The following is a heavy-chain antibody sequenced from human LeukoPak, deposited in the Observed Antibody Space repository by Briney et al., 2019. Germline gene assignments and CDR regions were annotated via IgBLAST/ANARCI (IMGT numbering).Heavy chain of an antibody. CDR3: ARDPAASGYYFDY. CDR1: GFTFSSYW. V-gene: IGHV3-7*01. D-gene: IGHD3-22*01. CDR2: IKQDGSEK. J-gene: IGHJ4*02. Sequence: PGGSLRLSCAASGFTFSSYWMSWVRQAPGKGLEWVANIKQDGSEKYYVDSVKGRFTISRDNAKNSLYVQMNSLRAEDTAVYYCARDPAASGYYFDYWGQGTLVTVSS.